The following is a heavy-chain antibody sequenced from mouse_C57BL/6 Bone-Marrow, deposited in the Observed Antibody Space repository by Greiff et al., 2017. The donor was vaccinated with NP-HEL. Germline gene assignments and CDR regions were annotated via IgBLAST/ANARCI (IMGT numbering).Heavy chain of an antibody. CDR2: IRSKSNNYAT. Sequence: EVKVVESGGGLVQPKGSLKLSCAASGFSFNTYAMNWVRQAPGKGLEWVARIRSKSNNYATYYADSVKDRFTISRDDSESMLYLQMNNLKTEDTAMYYYVSPFITTHAMDYWGQGTSVTVSS. V-gene: IGHV10-1*01. D-gene: IGHD1-1*01. CDR1: GFSFNTYA. J-gene: IGHJ4*01. CDR3: VSPFITTHAMDY.